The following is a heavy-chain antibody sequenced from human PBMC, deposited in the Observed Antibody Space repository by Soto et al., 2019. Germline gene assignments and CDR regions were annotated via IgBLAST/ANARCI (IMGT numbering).Heavy chain of an antibody. D-gene: IGHD3-3*01. CDR2: INPNSGGT. CDR1: GYTFTGYY. V-gene: IGHV1-2*02. Sequence: ASVKVSCKASGYTFTGYYMHWVRQAPGQGLEWMGWINPNSGGTNYAQKFQGRVTMTRDTSISTAYMELSRLRSDDTAVYYCARVRYDFWSGYYLYYYYGMDVWGQGTTVTVSS. CDR3: ARVRYDFWSGYYLYYYYGMDV. J-gene: IGHJ6*02.